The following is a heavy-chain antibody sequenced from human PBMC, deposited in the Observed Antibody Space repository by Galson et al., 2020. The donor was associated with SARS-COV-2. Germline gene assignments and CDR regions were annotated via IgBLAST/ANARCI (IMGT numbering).Heavy chain of an antibody. D-gene: IGHD1-1*01. J-gene: IGHJ4*02. Sequence: GGSLRLSCVVSGLNFEDRSMHWIRQAPGKGLEWVSGVNWDSIKIGYADSVKGRFTISRDNAKKSLYLQMNSLTIEDTALYYCIKESNNGGLDYWGQGTQVTVSS. CDR2: VNWDSIKI. V-gene: IGHV3-9*01. CDR1: GLNFEDRS. CDR3: IKESNNGGLDY.